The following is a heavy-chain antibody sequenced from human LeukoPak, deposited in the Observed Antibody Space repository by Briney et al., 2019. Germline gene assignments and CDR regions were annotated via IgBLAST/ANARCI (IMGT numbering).Heavy chain of an antibody. V-gene: IGHV1-69*05. CDR3: ARDLQWVAVALYAFDI. CDR1: GDTFNSYA. CDR2: IIPIFGTA. J-gene: IGHJ3*02. D-gene: IGHD6-19*01. Sequence: SVKVSCKASGDTFNSYAISWVRQAPGQGLEWMGGIIPIFGTANYAQKFQGRVTITTDESTSTAYMELSSLRSEDTAVYYCARDLQWVAVALYAFDIWGQGTMVTVSS.